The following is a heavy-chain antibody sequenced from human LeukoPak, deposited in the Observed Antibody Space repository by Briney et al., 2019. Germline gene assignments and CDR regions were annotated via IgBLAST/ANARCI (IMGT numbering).Heavy chain of an antibody. CDR2: ISSSGSTI. J-gene: IGHJ6*02. CDR3: ARGPHYEYYYYYGMDV. Sequence: GSLRLSCAASGFTFSSYEMDWGRPAPGKGLERGSYISSSGSTIYYADSVKGRFTISRDNAKNSLYLQMNSLRAEDTAVYYCARGPHYEYYYYYGMDVWGQGTTVTVSS. CDR1: GFTFSSYE. V-gene: IGHV3-48*03. D-gene: IGHD4-17*01.